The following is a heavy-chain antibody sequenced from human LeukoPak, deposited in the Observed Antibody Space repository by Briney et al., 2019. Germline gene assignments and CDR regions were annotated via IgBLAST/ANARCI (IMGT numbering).Heavy chain of an antibody. CDR1: GGSISSYY. CDR3: ARGALMVRGAAEEDAFDI. D-gene: IGHD3-10*01. V-gene: IGHV4-4*07. J-gene: IGHJ3*02. Sequence: SETLSLTCTVSGGSISSYYWSWIRQPAGKGLEWIGRIYTSGSTNYNPSLKSRVTISVDTSKNQFSLKLSSVTAADTAVYYCARGALMVRGAAEEDAFDIWGQGTMVTVSS. CDR2: IYTSGST.